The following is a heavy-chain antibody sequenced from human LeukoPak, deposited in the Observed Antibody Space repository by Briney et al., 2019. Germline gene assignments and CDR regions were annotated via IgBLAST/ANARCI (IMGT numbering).Heavy chain of an antibody. V-gene: IGHV3-33*01. CDR2: VWYDGSNK. CDR1: GFTFSGYG. Sequence: GGSLSLYCAASGFTFSGYGMHWLRQAPGKGLEWVAVVWYDGSNKYYADSVKGRFTISRDNSKNTLYLEMNSLRAEDTAMYYCARGRGGEYGGNSGHFDYWGQGTLVTVSS. D-gene: IGHD4-23*01. J-gene: IGHJ4*02. CDR3: ARGRGGEYGGNSGHFDY.